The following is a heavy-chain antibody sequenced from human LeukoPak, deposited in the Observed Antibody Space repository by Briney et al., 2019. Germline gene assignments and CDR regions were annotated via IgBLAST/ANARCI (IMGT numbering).Heavy chain of an antibody. CDR2: IWYDGSNK. V-gene: IGHV3-33*01. CDR3: ARDTSRGAAAGTWFDP. CDR1: GFTFSSYG. Sequence: GRSLRLSCAASGFTFSSYGMHWVRQAPGKGLEWVAVIWYDGSNKYYADSVKGRFTISRDNSKNTLYLQMNSLRAEDTAVYYCARDTSRGAAAGTWFDPWGQGTLVTVSS. J-gene: IGHJ5*02. D-gene: IGHD6-13*01.